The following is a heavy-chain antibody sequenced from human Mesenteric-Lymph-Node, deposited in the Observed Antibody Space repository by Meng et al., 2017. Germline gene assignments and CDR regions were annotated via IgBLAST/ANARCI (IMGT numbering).Heavy chain of an antibody. CDR2: INPKSGDT. D-gene: IGHD6-25*01. CDR3: ARDEDISAAGKLFGDY. Sequence: ASVKVSCKPSGYNFPDYYIHWVRRAPGQGLEWMGRINPKSGDTHYAQKFQARVTMTGDTSISTAYRELSGLRSDDTAMYYCARDEDISAAGKLFGDYWGQGPL. V-gene: IGHV1-2*06. CDR1: GYNFPDYY. J-gene: IGHJ4*02.